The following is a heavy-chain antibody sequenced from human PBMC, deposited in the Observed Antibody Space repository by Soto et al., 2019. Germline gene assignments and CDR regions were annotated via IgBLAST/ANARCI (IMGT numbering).Heavy chain of an antibody. CDR3: ARVGLVDTAMVFDY. D-gene: IGHD5-18*01. J-gene: IGHJ4*02. CDR1: GGSISSGDYY. Sequence: SETLSLTCTVSGGSISSGDYYWSWIRQPPGKGLEWIGYIYYSGSTYYNPSLKSRVTISVDTSKNQFSLKLSSVTAADTAVYYCARVGLVDTAMVFDYWGQGTLVTVSS. V-gene: IGHV4-30-4*01. CDR2: IYYSGST.